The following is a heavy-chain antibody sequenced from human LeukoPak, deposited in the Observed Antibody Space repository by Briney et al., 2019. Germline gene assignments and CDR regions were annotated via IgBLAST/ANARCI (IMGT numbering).Heavy chain of an antibody. CDR1: GFTFNSYA. CDR3: AELGITMIGGV. V-gene: IGHV3-48*03. CDR2: ISSSGSTI. J-gene: IGHJ6*04. D-gene: IGHD3-10*02. Sequence: GGSLRLSCAASGFTFNSYAMIWVRQAPGKGLEWVSYISSSGSTIYYADSVKGRFTISRDNAKNSLYLQMNSLRAEDTAVYYCAELGITMIGGVWSKGTTVTISS.